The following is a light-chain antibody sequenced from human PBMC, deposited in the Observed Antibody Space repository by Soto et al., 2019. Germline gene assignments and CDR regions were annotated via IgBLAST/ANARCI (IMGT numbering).Light chain of an antibody. V-gene: IGLV2-14*03. CDR2: DVT. Sequence: SVLTQPASVSGSPGQSITISCTGTSSDVGGYNYVSWYQQHPAKAPKLMIYDVTSRPSGVSNRFSGSKSGNTASLTISGLQAEDEADYYCSSYTSSNTLVFGTGTKVTVL. CDR1: SSDVGGYNY. J-gene: IGLJ1*01. CDR3: SSYTSSNTLV.